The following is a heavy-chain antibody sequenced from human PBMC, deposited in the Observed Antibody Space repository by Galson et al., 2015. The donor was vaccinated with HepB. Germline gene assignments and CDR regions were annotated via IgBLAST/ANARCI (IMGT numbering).Heavy chain of an antibody. J-gene: IGHJ4*02. CDR1: GFTFSSYG. Sequence: SLRLSCAASGFTFSSYGMRWVRQAPGKGLEWVAVISYDGSNKYYADSVKGRFTISRDNSKNTLYLQMNSLRAEDTAVYYCAKAPGIAVAENWGQGTLVTVSS. V-gene: IGHV3-30*18. CDR2: ISYDGSNK. CDR3: AKAPGIAVAEN. D-gene: IGHD6-19*01.